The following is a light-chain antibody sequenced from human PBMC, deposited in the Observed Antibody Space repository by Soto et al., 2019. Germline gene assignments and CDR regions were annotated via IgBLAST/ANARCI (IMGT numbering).Light chain of an antibody. V-gene: IGKV3-20*01. CDR3: HQFGDSPQT. Sequence: EIVLTQSPGTLSLSPGDRATLSCRASQSLSVSYIAWYQQKPGQAPRLLIYSTSTRAAGIPDRFIGRGSGTHFTLAISRLEPEDFAVYYCHQFGDSPQTFGQGTTVEV. CDR1: QSLSVSY. J-gene: IGKJ1*01. CDR2: STS.